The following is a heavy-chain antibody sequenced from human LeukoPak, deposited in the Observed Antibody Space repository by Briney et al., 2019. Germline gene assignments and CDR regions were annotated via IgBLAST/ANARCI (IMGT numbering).Heavy chain of an antibody. Sequence: SVKVSCKASGGTFSSYAISWVRQAPGQGLEWMGGIIPIFGTANYAQKFQGRVTITADESTSTAYMELSSLRSEDTAVYYCASSWAAAGGLDYWGQGTLVTVSS. J-gene: IGHJ4*02. CDR2: IIPIFGTA. CDR3: ASSWAAAGGLDY. D-gene: IGHD6-13*01. V-gene: IGHV1-69*13. CDR1: GGTFSSYA.